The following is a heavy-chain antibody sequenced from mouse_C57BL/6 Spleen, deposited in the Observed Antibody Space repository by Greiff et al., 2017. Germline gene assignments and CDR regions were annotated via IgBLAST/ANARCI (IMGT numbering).Heavy chain of an antibody. J-gene: IGHJ4*01. Sequence: EVQLQQSGPELVKPGASVKISCKASGYKFTDSYMNWVKQSNGKSLEWIGDIKPNNGGTSYNQMFKGKATLTVDKSSITAYLELSSLTSEDSAVYYCALNWALSYSMDYWGQGTSVTVSS. V-gene: IGHV1-26*01. D-gene: IGHD4-1*01. CDR2: IKPNNGGT. CDR3: ALNWALSYSMDY. CDR1: GYKFTDSY.